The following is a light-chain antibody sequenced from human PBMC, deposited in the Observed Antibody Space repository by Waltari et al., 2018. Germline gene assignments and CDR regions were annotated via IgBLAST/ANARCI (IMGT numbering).Light chain of an antibody. J-gene: IGKJ4*01. CDR3: QQYENLPLT. V-gene: IGKV1-33*01. Sequence: DIQMTQSPSSLSASVGDRVTITCQASQNINNYLNWYQHKPGKGPKLLIYEVSDLERGIPPRFSGGGFGTEFKLIISSLQPEDAATYYCQQYENLPLTFGGGTTVEI. CDR1: QNINNY. CDR2: EVS.